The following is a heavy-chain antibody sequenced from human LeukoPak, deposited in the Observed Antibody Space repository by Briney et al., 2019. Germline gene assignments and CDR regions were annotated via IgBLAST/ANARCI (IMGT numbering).Heavy chain of an antibody. Sequence: GGSLRLSCAASGFTFSSSYAMHWVRQAPGKGLEWVAVISYDGSNKYYADSVRGRFTISRDNSKNTLYLQMNSLRAEDTAVYYCARDSGYSGYDSTPIDYWGQGTLVTVSS. J-gene: IGHJ4*02. V-gene: IGHV3-30*04. D-gene: IGHD5-12*01. CDR3: ARDSGYSGYDSTPIDY. CDR1: GFTFSSSYA. CDR2: ISYDGSNK.